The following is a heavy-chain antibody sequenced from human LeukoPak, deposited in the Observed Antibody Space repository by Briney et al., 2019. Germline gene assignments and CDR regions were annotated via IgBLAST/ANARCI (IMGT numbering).Heavy chain of an antibody. Sequence: SETLSLACTVSGGSISSYYWSWIRQPPGKGLEWIGYIYYSGSTNYNPSLKSRVTISVDTSKNQFSLKLSSVTAADTAVYYCARALRYFGSRYYYYYMDVWGKGTTVTVSS. D-gene: IGHD3-9*01. J-gene: IGHJ6*03. V-gene: IGHV4-59*01. CDR2: IYYSGST. CDR1: GGSISSYY. CDR3: ARALRYFGSRYYYYYMDV.